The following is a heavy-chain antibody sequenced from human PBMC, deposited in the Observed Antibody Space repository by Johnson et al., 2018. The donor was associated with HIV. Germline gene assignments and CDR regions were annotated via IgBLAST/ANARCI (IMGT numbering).Heavy chain of an antibody. CDR3: ARDKVDDAFDI. V-gene: IGHV3-30*04. D-gene: IGHD1-26*01. J-gene: IGHJ3*02. CDR2: ISYDGSNK. CDR1: GFTFNNYP. Sequence: MQLVESGGGVVQPGRSLRLSCAVSGFTFNNYPMHWVRQAPGKGLEWVAVISYDGSNKYYADSVKGRFTISRDNSKNTLYLQMNSRRAEDTAVYYCARDKVDDAFDIWGQGTMVTVSS.